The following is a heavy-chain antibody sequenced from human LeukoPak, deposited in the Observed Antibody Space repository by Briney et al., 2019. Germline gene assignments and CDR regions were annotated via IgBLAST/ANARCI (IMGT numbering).Heavy chain of an antibody. CDR1: GYTFTGYY. D-gene: IGHD3-16*01. V-gene: IGHV1-2*06. CDR3: ARDRLFSYYDYVWGSENWFDP. J-gene: IGHJ5*02. CDR2: INPNSGGT. Sequence: GASVKVSCKASGYTFTGYYMHWVRQAPGQGLEWMGRINPNSGGTNYAQKFQGRVTMTRDTSISTAYMELSRLRSDDTAVYYCARDRLFSYYDYVWGSENWFDPWGQGTLATVSS.